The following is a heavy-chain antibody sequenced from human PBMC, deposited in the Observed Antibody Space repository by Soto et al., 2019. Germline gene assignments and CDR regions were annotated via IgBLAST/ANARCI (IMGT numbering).Heavy chain of an antibody. V-gene: IGHV5-51*01. J-gene: IGHJ3*02. CDR2: IYPGDSDT. CDR3: ARPHYYDSSGYYPNDAFDI. CDR1: GYSFTSYW. Sequence: PGESLKISCKGSGYSFTSYWIGWVRQMPGKGLEWMGIIYPGDSDTRYSPSFQGQVTISADKSISTAYLQWSSLKASDTAMYYCARPHYYDSSGYYPNDAFDIWGQGTMVTVSS. D-gene: IGHD3-22*01.